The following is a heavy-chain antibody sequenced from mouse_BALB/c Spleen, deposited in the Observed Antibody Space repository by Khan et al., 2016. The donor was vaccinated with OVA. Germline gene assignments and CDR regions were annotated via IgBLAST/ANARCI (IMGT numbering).Heavy chain of an antibody. CDR1: GFSLTSYG. D-gene: IGHD2-3*01. Sequence: VQLQESGPGLVAPSQSLSITCTVSGFSLTSYGVHWVRQPPGKGLEWLGVIWAGGSTNYNSALMSRLSISKDNYKSQVFLKMNSLQTDDTAMYCCARGDGYYEDAMDYGGQGTSVTVSS. CDR2: IWAGGST. V-gene: IGHV2-9*02. CDR3: ARGDGYYEDAMDY. J-gene: IGHJ4*01.